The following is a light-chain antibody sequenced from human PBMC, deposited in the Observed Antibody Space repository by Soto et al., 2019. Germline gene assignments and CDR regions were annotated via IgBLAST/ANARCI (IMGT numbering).Light chain of an antibody. Sequence: QSVLTQPASVSGSPGQSITISCTGTSSDVGGYNYVSWYQQHPGKAPKLTIYDVNNRPSGVSNRFSGSKSGNTASLTISGLQAEDEADYYCSSYTTSSTLGVFGTGTKVTVL. CDR2: DVN. CDR1: SSDVGGYNY. J-gene: IGLJ1*01. V-gene: IGLV2-14*03. CDR3: SSYTTSSTLGV.